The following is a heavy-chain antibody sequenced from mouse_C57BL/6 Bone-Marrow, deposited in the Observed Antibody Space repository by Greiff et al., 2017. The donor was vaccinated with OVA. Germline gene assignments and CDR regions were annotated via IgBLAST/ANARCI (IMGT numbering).Heavy chain of an antibody. CDR3: AYYYGSSYVYYFDY. CDR1: GYTFTSYG. Sequence: VHLVESGAELARPGASVKLSCKASGYTFTSYGISWVKQRTGQGLEWIGEIYPRSGNTYYNEKFKGKATLTADKSSSTAYMELRSLTSEDSAVYFCAYYYGSSYVYYFDYWGQGTTLTVSS. D-gene: IGHD1-1*01. V-gene: IGHV1-81*01. CDR2: IYPRSGNT. J-gene: IGHJ2*01.